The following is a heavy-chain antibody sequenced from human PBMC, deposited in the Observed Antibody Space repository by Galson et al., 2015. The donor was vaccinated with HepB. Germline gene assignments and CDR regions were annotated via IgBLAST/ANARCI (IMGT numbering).Heavy chain of an antibody. CDR2: IDPSDSYT. CDR1: GYSFTSYW. J-gene: IGHJ4*02. V-gene: IGHV5-10-1*01. D-gene: IGHD2-2*01. CDR3: ARGYCSSTSCWARDY. Sequence: QSGAEVKKPGESLRISCKGSGYSFTSYWISWVRQMPGKGLEWMGRIDPSDSYTNYSPSFQGHVTISADKSISTAYLQWSSLKASDTAMYYCARGYCSSTSCWARDYWGQGTLVTVSS.